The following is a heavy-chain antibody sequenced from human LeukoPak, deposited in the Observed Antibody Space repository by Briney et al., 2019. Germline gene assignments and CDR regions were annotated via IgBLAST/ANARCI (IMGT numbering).Heavy chain of an antibody. D-gene: IGHD5-12*01. V-gene: IGHV4-34*01. CDR1: GGSFSGYY. J-gene: IGHJ4*02. CDR3: ARVVRGAYSGYDLGGYYFDY. CDR2: INHSGST. Sequence: PSETLSLTCAVYGGSFSGYYWSWIRQPPGKGLEWIGEINHSGSTDYNPSLKSRVTISVDTSKNQFSLKLSSVTAADTAVYYCARVVRGAYSGYDLGGYYFDYWGQGTLVTVSS.